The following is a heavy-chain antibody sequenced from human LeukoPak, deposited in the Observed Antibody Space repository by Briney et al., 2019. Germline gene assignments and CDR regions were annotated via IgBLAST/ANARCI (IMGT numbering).Heavy chain of an antibody. V-gene: IGHV3-21*01. CDR3: ARAPGGGYDLDY. Sequence: GGSLRLSCAASGFTFSSYSMTWVRQAPGKGLEWVSSISSSSSYIYYADSVKGRFTTSRDNAKNSLYLQMNSLRAEDTAVYYCARAPGGGYDLDYWGQGTLVTVSS. CDR2: ISSSSSYI. D-gene: IGHD5-12*01. CDR1: GFTFSSYS. J-gene: IGHJ4*02.